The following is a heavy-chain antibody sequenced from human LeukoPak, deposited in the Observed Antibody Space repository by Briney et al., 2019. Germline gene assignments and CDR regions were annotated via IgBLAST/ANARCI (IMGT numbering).Heavy chain of an antibody. D-gene: IGHD5/OR15-5a*01. V-gene: IGHV3-30*18. CDR2: ISYDGSNK. Sequence: PGGSLRLSCAASGFTFSSYGMHWVRQAPGKGLEWVAVISYDGSNKYYADSVKGRFTISRDNSKNTLYLQMNSLRAEDTAVYYCAKGPCVFAFDIWGQGTMVTVSS. CDR1: GFTFSSYG. CDR3: AKGPCVFAFDI. J-gene: IGHJ3*02.